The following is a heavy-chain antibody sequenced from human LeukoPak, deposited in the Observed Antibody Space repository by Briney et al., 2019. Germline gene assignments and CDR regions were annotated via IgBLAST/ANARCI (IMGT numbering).Heavy chain of an antibody. CDR1: GGSFSGYY. D-gene: IGHD3-10*01. Sequence: SETLSLTCAVYGGSFSGYYWSWIRQPPGKGLEWIGYIYYSGSTNYNPSLKSRVTISVDTSKNQFSLKLSSVTAADTAVYYCARAGVRGVIGYWGQGTLVTVSS. J-gene: IGHJ4*02. CDR3: ARAGVRGVIGY. V-gene: IGHV4-59*01. CDR2: IYYSGST.